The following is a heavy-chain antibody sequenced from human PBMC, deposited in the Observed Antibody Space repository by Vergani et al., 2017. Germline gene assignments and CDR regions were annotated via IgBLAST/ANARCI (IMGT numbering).Heavy chain of an antibody. CDR2: IIPIFGTA. V-gene: IGHV1-69*01. D-gene: IGHD4-23*01. Sequence: QVQLVQSGAEVKKPGSSVKVSCKASGGTFSSYAISWVRQAPGQGLEWMGGIIPIFGTANYAQKFQGRVTITADESTSTAYMELSSLRSEDTAVYYCASSRPTRGGNPALGFGWYFDLWGRGTLVTVSS. CDR1: GGTFSSYA. CDR3: ASSRPTRGGNPALGFGWYFDL. J-gene: IGHJ2*01.